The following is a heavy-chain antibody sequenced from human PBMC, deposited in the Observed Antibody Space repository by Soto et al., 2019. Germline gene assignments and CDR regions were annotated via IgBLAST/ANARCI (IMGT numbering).Heavy chain of an antibody. J-gene: IGHJ4*02. Sequence: PSETLSLTCTVSGGSVSSGSYYWSWIRQPPGKGLEWIGYIYYSGSTNYNPSLKSRVTISVDTSKNQFSLKLSSVTAADTAVYYCARCIVGSRDYFDYWGQRTLVTVSS. CDR2: IYYSGST. CDR3: ARCIVGSRDYFDY. D-gene: IGHD1-26*01. CDR1: GGSVSSGSYY. V-gene: IGHV4-61*01.